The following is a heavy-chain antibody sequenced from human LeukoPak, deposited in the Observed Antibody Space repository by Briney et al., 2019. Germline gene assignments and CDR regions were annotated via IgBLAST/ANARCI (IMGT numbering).Heavy chain of an antibody. D-gene: IGHD3-10*01. CDR2: INHSGST. J-gene: IGHJ6*02. Sequence: PSETLSLTCAVYGGSFSGYYWSGLRQPPVKGLEWIGEINHSGSTNYNPSLKSRVTISVDTSKNQFSLKLSSVTAADTAVYYCARANYYGSGSYYNLYYYYGMDVWGQGTTVTVSS. CDR1: GGSFSGYY. V-gene: IGHV4-34*01. CDR3: ARANYYGSGSYYNLYYYYGMDV.